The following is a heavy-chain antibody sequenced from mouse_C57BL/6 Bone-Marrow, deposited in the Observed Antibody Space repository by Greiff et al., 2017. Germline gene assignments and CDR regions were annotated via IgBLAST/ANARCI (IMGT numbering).Heavy chain of an antibody. J-gene: IGHJ4*01. CDR1: GFNIKDDY. V-gene: IGHV14-4*01. CDR3: TTWIVERDYSAMDY. D-gene: IGHD1-1*01. CDR2: IDPENGDT. Sequence: EVQLQQSGAELVRPGASVKLSCTASGFNIKDDYMHWVKQRPEQGLEWIGWIDPENGDTEYASKFQGKATITADTSSNTAYLQLSSLTSEDTAVXYGTTWIVERDYSAMDYWGQGTSVTVSA.